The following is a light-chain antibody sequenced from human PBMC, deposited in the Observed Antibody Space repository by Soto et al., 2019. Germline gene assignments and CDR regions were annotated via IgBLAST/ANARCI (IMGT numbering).Light chain of an antibody. J-gene: IGKJ1*01. CDR1: QRITSSY. Sequence: EIVLAQSPGTLSLSPGERATLSCRASQRITSSYLAWYQQKPGQAPRLLIYGASRRAAGIPDRFSGSGFGTDFTLTISRLEPEDFAVYYCQQYGSPPWTFGQGTKVDI. CDR2: GAS. CDR3: QQYGSPPWT. V-gene: IGKV3-20*01.